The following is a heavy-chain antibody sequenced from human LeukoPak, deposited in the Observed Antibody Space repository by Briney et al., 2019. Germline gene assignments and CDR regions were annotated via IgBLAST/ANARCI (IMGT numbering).Heavy chain of an antibody. D-gene: IGHD2/OR15-2a*01. CDR3: ARKNDFEI. CDR2: IYYSGRT. CDR1: GGSISSDH. Sequence: SETLSLTCSVFGGSISSDHWNWIRQTPGKGLEWIGCIYYSGRTYYNPSLKSRVTISVDMSKSQFSLRLTSVTAADTAVYYCARKNDFEIWGQGTLVTVSS. J-gene: IGHJ3*02. V-gene: IGHV4-59*01.